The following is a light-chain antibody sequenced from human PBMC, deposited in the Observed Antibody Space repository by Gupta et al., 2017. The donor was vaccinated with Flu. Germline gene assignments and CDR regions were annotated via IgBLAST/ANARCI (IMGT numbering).Light chain of an antibody. CDR3: HSRGTSGDHLV. CDR1: SLRSYS. J-gene: IGLJ2*01. CDR2: GEN. V-gene: IGLV3-19*01. Sequence: SSELTQDPAVSVALGQTVRITCQGDSLRSYSASWYQQRPGQAPLFVIYGENNRPSGIPDRSSGSRSGTTASFTITGAQAEDEADYYCHSRGTSGDHLVFGGGTKLTVL.